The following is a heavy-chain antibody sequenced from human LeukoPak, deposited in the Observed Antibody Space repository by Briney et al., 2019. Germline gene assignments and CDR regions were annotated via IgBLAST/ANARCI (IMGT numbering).Heavy chain of an antibody. CDR1: GFTFSTYS. J-gene: IGHJ6*03. D-gene: IGHD6-25*01. CDR3: AKTGGSYYYYMDV. Sequence: GGSLRLSCAASGFTFSTYSINWVRQAPGKGLEWVAFIRYDGSNKYYADSVKGRFTISRDNSKNTLYLQMNSLRAEDTAVYYCAKTGGSYYYYMDVWGKGTTVTVSS. CDR2: IRYDGSNK. V-gene: IGHV3-30*02.